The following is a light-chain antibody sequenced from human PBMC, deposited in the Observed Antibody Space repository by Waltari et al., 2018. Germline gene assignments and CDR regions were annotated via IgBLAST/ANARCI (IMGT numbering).Light chain of an antibody. V-gene: IGLV4-69*01. Sequence: QLLLTQSPSASASLGASVKLTCTPSSGHSTNVIAWLQQRPEKGPRYLMKVNSDGSHNKGDEMPDRFSGSSSGAERYLSISSLQSEDEADYYCQTGGHGTWVFGGGTKLTVL. CDR2: VNSDGSH. J-gene: IGLJ3*02. CDR1: SGHSTNV. CDR3: QTGGHGTWV.